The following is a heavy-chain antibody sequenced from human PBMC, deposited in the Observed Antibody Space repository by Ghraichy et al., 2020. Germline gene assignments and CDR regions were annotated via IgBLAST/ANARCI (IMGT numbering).Heavy chain of an antibody. CDR3: ASNSGSYYSEFDY. J-gene: IGHJ4*02. CDR2: ISSSSSTI. Sequence: GGSLRLSCAPSGFTFSSYSMNWVRQAPGKGLEWVSYISSSSSTIYYADSVKGRFTISRDNAKNSLYLQMNSLRDEDTAVYYCASNSGSYYSEFDYWGQGTLVTVSS. D-gene: IGHD1-26*01. V-gene: IGHV3-48*02. CDR1: GFTFSSYS.